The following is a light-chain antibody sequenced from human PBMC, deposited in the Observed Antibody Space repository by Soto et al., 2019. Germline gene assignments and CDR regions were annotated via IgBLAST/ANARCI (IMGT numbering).Light chain of an antibody. CDR3: QQTYSTPRT. Sequence: DIQMTQSPSSLSASVGDRVTITCRASQNIDNFLNWYQQKPGKAPNLLIFAASSLPRGVPSRFSGSGSGTDFTLTISSLQPEDCATYYCQQTYSTPRTFGQGTKLEIK. J-gene: IGKJ2*01. V-gene: IGKV1-39*01. CDR2: AAS. CDR1: QNIDNF.